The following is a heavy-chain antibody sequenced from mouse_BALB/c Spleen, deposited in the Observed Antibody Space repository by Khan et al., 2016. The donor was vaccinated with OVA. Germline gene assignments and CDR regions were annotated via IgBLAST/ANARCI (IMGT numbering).Heavy chain of an antibody. Sequence: QIQLVQSGPELKKPGETVKISCTASGYTFTNYGMNWVKQAPGKVLKWMGWINTYTGQPTYPDEFKGRFAFSLDTSASTAYLQINNLNNEDTATYFGARAHSYWYFDVGGAGTAVIVSA. CDR1: GYTFTNYG. J-gene: IGHJ1*01. V-gene: IGHV9-3-1*01. CDR2: INTYTGQP. CDR3: ARAHSYWYFDV.